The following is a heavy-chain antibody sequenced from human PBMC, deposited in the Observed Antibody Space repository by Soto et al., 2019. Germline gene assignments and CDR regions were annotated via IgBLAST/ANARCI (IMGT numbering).Heavy chain of an antibody. CDR1: GGSFSGYY. CDR2: INHSGST. CDR3: ARWGYCSGGSCYYSDVRDGYYYGMDV. V-gene: IGHV4-34*01. Sequence: QVQLQQWGAGLLKPSETLSLTCAVYGGSFSGYYWSWIRQPPGKGLEWIGEINHSGSTNYNPSLKSRVTISVDPSKNQFSLKLSSVTAADTAVYYCARWGYCSGGSCYYSDVRDGYYYGMDVWGQGTTVTVSS. J-gene: IGHJ6*02. D-gene: IGHD2-15*01.